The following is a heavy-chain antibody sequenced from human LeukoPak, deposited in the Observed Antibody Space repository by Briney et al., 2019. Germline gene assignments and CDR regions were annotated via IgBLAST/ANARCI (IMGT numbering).Heavy chain of an antibody. CDR2: INHSGST. CDR1: GGSFSGYY. Sequence: SETLSLTCAVYGGSFSGYYWSWIRQPPGKGLEWIGEINHSGSTNYNPSFKSRVTISVDTSKNQFSLKLSSVTAAGTAVYYCARGPNDYGDVTVSADFDYWGQGTLVTVSS. CDR3: ARGPNDYGDVTVSADFDY. V-gene: IGHV4-34*01. D-gene: IGHD4-17*01. J-gene: IGHJ4*02.